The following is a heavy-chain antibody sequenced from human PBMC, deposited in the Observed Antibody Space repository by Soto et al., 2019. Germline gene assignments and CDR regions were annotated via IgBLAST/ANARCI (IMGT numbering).Heavy chain of an antibody. V-gene: IGHV4-31*11. CDR1: GGSISSGGYY. CDR3: ARDNPRWGMDV. Sequence: SETLSLTCAVSGGSISSGGYYWTWIRQHPGKGLEWIGYIYYSGSAYYNPPLKRRLTISLDTSKNQFSLKLSSVTAADTAFYYCARDNPRWGMDVWGQGTTVTVSS. D-gene: IGHD2-15*01. J-gene: IGHJ6*02. CDR2: IYYSGSA.